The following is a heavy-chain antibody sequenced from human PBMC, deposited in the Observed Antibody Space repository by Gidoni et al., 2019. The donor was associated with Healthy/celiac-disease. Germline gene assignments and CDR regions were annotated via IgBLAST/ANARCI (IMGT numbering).Heavy chain of an antibody. CDR2: SSSSSRTI. Sequence: EVQLVESGGGLVQPGGSLRLYCAASGFTFSSYSMNWVRQAPGKGLEWVSYSSSSSRTIYYADSVKGRFTISRDNAKNSLYLQMNSLRAEDTAVYYCARATGYFDYWGQGTLVTVSS. CDR3: ARATGYFDY. J-gene: IGHJ4*02. CDR1: GFTFSSYS. V-gene: IGHV3-48*01.